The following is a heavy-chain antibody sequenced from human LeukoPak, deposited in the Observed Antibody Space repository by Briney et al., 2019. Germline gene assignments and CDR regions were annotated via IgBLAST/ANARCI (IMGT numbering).Heavy chain of an antibody. D-gene: IGHD3-22*01. V-gene: IGHV3-15*01. Sequence: GGSLRLSCAASGFTFSNAWMSWVRQAPGKGLEWVGRIKSKTDGGTTDYAAPVKGRFIISRDDSKNTLYLQMNSLKTEDTAVYYCHMPEYDSSGYSANWGQGTLVTVSS. CDR1: GFTFSNAW. J-gene: IGHJ4*02. CDR3: HMPEYDSSGYSAN. CDR2: IKSKTDGGTT.